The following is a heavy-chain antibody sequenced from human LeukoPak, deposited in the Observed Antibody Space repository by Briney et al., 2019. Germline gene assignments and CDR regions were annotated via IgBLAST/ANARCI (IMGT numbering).Heavy chain of an antibody. CDR3: AKDQSFYNWFDP. V-gene: IGHV3-23*01. J-gene: IGHJ5*02. D-gene: IGHD2/OR15-2a*01. CDR1: GFTFKIYA. Sequence: GGSLRLSCAASGFTFKIYAMTWVRQAPGKGLEWVSGIDADGGATFYADSVQGRFSISRDNAKNTLGLQMHSLTAEDTAIYYCAKDQSFYNWFDPWGQGTRVTVSS. CDR2: IDADGGAT.